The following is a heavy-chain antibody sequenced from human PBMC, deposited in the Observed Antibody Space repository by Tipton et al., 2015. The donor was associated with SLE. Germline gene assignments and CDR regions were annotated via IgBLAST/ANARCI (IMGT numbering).Heavy chain of an antibody. CDR3: ANGARGSSGWYVDY. V-gene: IGHV3-30*02. CDR1: GFTSSSYG. CDR2: IRYDGSNK. Sequence: SLRLSCAASGFTSSSYGMHWVRQAPGKGLEWVAFIRYDGSNKYYADSVKGRFTISRDNSKNTLYLQMNSLRAEDTAVYYCANGARGSSGWYVDYWGQGTLVTVSS. D-gene: IGHD6-19*01. J-gene: IGHJ4*02.